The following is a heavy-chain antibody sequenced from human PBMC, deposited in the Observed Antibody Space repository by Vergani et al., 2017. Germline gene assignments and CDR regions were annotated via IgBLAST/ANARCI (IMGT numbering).Heavy chain of an antibody. D-gene: IGHD3-10*01. CDR2: IWYDGCNK. J-gene: IGHJ5*02. CDR1: GFTFSSYG. Sequence: QVQLVESGGGVVQPGRSLRLSCAASGFTFSSYGMHWVRQAPGKGLEWVAVIWYDGCNKYYADSVKGRFTISRDNSKNTLYLQMNSLRAEDTAVYYCAGTGVVGFGEPNNWFDPWGQGTLVTVSS. CDR3: AGTGVVGFGEPNNWFDP. V-gene: IGHV3-33*01.